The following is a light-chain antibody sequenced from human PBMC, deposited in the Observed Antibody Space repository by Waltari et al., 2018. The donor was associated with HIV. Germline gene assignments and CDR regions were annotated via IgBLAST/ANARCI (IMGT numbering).Light chain of an antibody. V-gene: IGLV1-47*01. Sequence: QSVLPQPPSASGTLGQRVTITCPGSNPYVRSKYVYWYQQVPGTAPKQLIYRNDQRRSGVPDRFSASKSGASASLSISGLRSEDEADYYCVAWDDSLSGFAFGTGTKVTVL. CDR3: VAWDDSLSGFA. J-gene: IGLJ1*01. CDR1: NPYVRSKY. CDR2: RND.